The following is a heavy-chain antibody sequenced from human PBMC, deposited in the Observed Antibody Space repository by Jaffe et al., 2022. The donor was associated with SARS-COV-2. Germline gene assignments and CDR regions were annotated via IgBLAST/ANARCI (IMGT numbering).Heavy chain of an antibody. Sequence: QVQLVESGGGVVQPGRSLRLSCAASGFTFSSYGMHWVRQAPGKGLEWVAVIWYDGSNKYYADSVKGRFTISRDNSKNTLYLQMNSLRAEDTAVYYCARDPDYSNYVLDYWGQGTLVTVSS. CDR1: GFTFSSYG. V-gene: IGHV3-33*01. J-gene: IGHJ4*02. CDR2: IWYDGSNK. D-gene: IGHD4-4*01. CDR3: ARDPDYSNYVLDY.